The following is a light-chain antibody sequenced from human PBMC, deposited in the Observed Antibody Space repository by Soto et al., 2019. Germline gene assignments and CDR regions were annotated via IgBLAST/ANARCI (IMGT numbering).Light chain of an antibody. CDR2: DAS. V-gene: IGKV1-5*01. CDR3: QQYESSPGT. CDR1: QSISTW. J-gene: IGKJ1*01. Sequence: DMQMXXSPXXLSASVVDRVTITCRASQSISTWLAWYQQKAGKAPKVLIFDASSLESGVPSRFSGSGSGTELTLTIFNLQSDDFATYYCQQYESSPGTFGQGTKVDIK.